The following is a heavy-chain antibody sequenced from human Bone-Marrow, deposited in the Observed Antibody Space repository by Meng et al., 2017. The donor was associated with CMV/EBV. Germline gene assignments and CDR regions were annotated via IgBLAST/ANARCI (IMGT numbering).Heavy chain of an antibody. CDR1: GYTFTGYY. J-gene: IGHJ4*02. CDR2: INPNSGGT. D-gene: IGHD5-18*01. CDR3: ARGRIQLWFDYFDY. Sequence: QGQAGQSGAEGKRPGASVKVSCKASGYTFTGYYMHWVRQAPGQGLEWMGWINPNSGGTNYAQKFQGRITMTRDTSISTAYMELSRLRSDDTAVYYCARGRIQLWFDYFDYWGQGTLVTVSS. V-gene: IGHV1-2*02.